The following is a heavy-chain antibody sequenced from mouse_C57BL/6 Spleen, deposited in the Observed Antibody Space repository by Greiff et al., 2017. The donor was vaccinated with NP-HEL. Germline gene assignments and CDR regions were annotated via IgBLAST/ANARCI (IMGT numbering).Heavy chain of an antibody. Sequence: VQLQESGPGLVQPSQSLSITCTVSGFSLTSYGVHWVRQSPGKGLEWLGVIWRGGSTDYNAAFMSRLSTTKDNSKSQVFFKMNSLQADDTAIYYCASNLWFDVWGTGTTVTVSS. D-gene: IGHD1-1*02. CDR3: ASNLWFDV. V-gene: IGHV2-5*01. J-gene: IGHJ1*03. CDR2: IWRGGST. CDR1: GFSLTSYG.